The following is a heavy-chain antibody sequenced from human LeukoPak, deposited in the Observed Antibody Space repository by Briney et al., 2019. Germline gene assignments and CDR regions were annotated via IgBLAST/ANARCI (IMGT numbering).Heavy chain of an antibody. D-gene: IGHD5-12*01. CDR1: GGSISSHQ. Sequence: SETLSLTCTVSGGSISSHQWSWIRQPPGKGLEWMGHSYNSGTTNYNPSLKSRVTTSVDTSKNQFTLKLTSVTAADTAVYYCARDSGYDFWFDAWGQGTLVIVSS. CDR3: ARDSGYDFWFDA. V-gene: IGHV4-59*11. J-gene: IGHJ5*02. CDR2: SYNSGTT.